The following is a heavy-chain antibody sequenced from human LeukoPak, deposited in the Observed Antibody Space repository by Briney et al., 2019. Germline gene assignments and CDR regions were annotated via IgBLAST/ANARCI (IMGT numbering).Heavy chain of an antibody. V-gene: IGHV3-30-3*01. Sequence: PGGSLRLSCAASGFTFSSYAMHWVRQAPGKGLEWVAVISYDGSNKYCADSVKGRFTISRDNSKNTLYLQMNSLRAEDTAVYYCAGGSPGKYYFDYWGQGTLVTVSS. CDR2: ISYDGSNK. CDR3: AGGSPGKYYFDY. J-gene: IGHJ4*02. CDR1: GFTFSSYA. D-gene: IGHD1-26*01.